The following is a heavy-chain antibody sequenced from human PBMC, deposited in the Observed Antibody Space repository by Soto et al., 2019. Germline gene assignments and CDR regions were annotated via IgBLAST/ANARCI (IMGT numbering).Heavy chain of an antibody. J-gene: IGHJ6*02. V-gene: IGHV3-23*01. CDR2: IGGSDSTT. CDR3: GKTCPGMDV. Sequence: EVQLLESGGDLVQPGGSLTLSCAASGFTFNNFVMSWVRQAPGEGLEWVSGIGGSDSTTYYAESVKGRFTISRDNSKNTVYLQMNSLRVEDTAVEWTGKTCPGMDVWGPGTTVTVSS. CDR1: GFTFNNFV. D-gene: IGHD3-3*01.